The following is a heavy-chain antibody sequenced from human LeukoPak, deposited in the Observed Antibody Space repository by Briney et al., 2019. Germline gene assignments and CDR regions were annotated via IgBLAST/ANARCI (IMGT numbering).Heavy chain of an antibody. D-gene: IGHD1-26*01. CDR2: IIPIFGTA. CDR1: GGTFSSYA. V-gene: IGHV1-69*01. Sequence: GASVKVSCKASGGTFSSYAISWVRQAPGQGLEWMGGIIPIFGTANYAQKFQGRVTLTADESTSTAYMELSSLRSEDTAVYYCARFSGWDYYYYYMDVWGKGTTVTVSS. J-gene: IGHJ6*03. CDR3: ARFSGWDYYYYYMDV.